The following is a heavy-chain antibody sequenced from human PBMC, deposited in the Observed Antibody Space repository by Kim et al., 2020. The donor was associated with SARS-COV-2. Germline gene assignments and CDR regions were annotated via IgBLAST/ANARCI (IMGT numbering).Heavy chain of an antibody. Sequence: GVTHYAQNFQDRVTMTRDTSITTAYMELIRLTSDDTAVYYCARDTGSFDFWGQGTLVTVSS. CDR2: GVT. J-gene: IGHJ4*02. V-gene: IGHV1-2*02. D-gene: IGHD1-26*01. CDR3: ARDTGSFDF.